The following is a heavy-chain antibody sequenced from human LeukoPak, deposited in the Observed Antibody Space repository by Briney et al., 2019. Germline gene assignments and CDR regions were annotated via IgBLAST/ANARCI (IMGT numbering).Heavy chain of an antibody. CDR1: GGSISSGSYY. D-gene: IGHD3-10*01. V-gene: IGHV4-61*02. J-gene: IGHJ6*03. Sequence: SETLSLTCTVSGGSISSGSYYWSWIRQPAGKGLEWIGRMYTSGGTNYNPSPKSRVTISVDTSKNQFSLKLSSVTAADTAVYYCARGVVYYGSGSYYNVYYYYYMDVWGKGTTVTVSS. CDR2: MYTSGGT. CDR3: ARGVVYYGSGSYYNVYYYYYMDV.